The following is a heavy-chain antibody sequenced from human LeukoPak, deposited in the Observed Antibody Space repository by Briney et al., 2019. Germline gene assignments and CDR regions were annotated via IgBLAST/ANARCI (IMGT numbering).Heavy chain of an antibody. J-gene: IGHJ3*01. V-gene: IGHV3-72*01. Sequence: GSLRLSCVASGFTFCSYGMHWVRQAPGKGLEWVGRIRRKPQRYTTEYAASVKGRFTFSRDDSKNSLYLQMNSLETEDTAVYHCARVSATTGGTDALDLWGQGTMVTVSS. CDR1: GFTFCSYG. CDR3: ARVSATTGGTDALDL. CDR2: IRRKPQRYTT. D-gene: IGHD1-1*01.